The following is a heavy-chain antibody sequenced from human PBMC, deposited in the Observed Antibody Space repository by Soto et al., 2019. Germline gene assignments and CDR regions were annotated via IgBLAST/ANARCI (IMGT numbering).Heavy chain of an antibody. CDR3: ARVLGDSSSGIGY. V-gene: IGHV3-53*01. D-gene: IGHD6-6*01. CDR2: IYSGGST. Sequence: GGSLRVSCAASGFTVSSNYMSWVRQAPGKGLEWVSVIYSGGSTYYADSVKGRFTISRDNSKNTLYLQMNSLRAEDTAVYYCARVLGDSSSGIGYWGQGTLVTVSS. CDR1: GFTVSSNY. J-gene: IGHJ4*02.